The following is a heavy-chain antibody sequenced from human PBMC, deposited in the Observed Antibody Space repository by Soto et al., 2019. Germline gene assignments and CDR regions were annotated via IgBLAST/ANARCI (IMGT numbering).Heavy chain of an antibody. J-gene: IGHJ4*02. V-gene: IGHV3-48*02. D-gene: IGHD2-8*01. Sequence: GGSLRLACAVSGFPFSSFAMNWVRQAPGRGLEWVSFISDSGSTTYYADSVKGRFTISRDSAKNSLYLQMNSLRDEDTAVYFCARDPNGITDFDYWGQGTQVSVSS. CDR2: ISDSGSTT. CDR3: ARDPNGITDFDY. CDR1: GFPFSSFA.